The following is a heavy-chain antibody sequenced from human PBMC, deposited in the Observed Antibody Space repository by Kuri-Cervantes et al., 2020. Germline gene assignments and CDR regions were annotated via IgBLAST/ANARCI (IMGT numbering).Heavy chain of an antibody. Sequence: GGSLRLSCAASGFTFSSYAMYWVRQAPGKGLEWVSAISSGVGSTYYADSVKGRFTISRDHSKNILYLQMNSLRAEDTAIYYCAKDPVTSLRGFDHWGQGTLVTVSS. CDR2: ISSGVGST. J-gene: IGHJ4*02. CDR3: AKDPVTSLRGFDH. D-gene: IGHD4-17*01. V-gene: IGHV3-23*01. CDR1: GFTFSSYA.